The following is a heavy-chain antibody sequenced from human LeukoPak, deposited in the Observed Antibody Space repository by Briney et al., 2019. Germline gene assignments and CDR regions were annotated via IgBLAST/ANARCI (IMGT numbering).Heavy chain of an antibody. CDR3: ARDIGDDYTNWFDP. V-gene: IGHV4-59*02. Sequence: SETLSLTCTVSGGSVDTYYWSWIRQPTGKGLEWIGYIHYSGSTNYNPSLKSRVSISVDTSKNLFSLKLNSVTAADTAVYYCARDIGDDYTNWFDPWGQGTLVTVSS. J-gene: IGHJ5*02. CDR1: GGSVDTYY. D-gene: IGHD5-24*01. CDR2: IHYSGST.